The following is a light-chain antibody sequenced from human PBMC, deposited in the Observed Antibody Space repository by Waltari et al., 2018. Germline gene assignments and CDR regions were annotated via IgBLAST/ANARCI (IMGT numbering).Light chain of an antibody. CDR1: TADIGTYNF. V-gene: IGLV2-23*02. J-gene: IGLJ3*02. CDR3: SSYAGSSSFVL. CDR2: DVS. Sequence: QSALTQPASMSGSPGQSISISCTGPTADIGTYNFVSWYQQHPGEAPKLLLFDVSKRPSGISDRFSGSKSGNTASLTISGLEAEDEAAYFCSSYAGSSSFVLFGGGTHLTVL.